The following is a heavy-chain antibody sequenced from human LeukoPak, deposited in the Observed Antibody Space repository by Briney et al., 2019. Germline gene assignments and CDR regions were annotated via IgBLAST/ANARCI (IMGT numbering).Heavy chain of an antibody. D-gene: IGHD3-10*01. CDR1: CYTFTSYG. CDR2: INVYNGDT. V-gene: IGHV1-18*01. Sequence: GASVKVSCKASCYTFTSYGISWVRQAPGQGLEWMAWINVYNGDTYYAQKFQGRVTMTTDTSTSTAYMELRSLRADDTAVYYCARHGGYGSGSYYNVGVDYWGQGTLVTVSS. J-gene: IGHJ4*02. CDR3: ARHGGYGSGSYYNVGVDY.